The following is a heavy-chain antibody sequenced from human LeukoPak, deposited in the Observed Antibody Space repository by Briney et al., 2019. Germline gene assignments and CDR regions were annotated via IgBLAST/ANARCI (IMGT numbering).Heavy chain of an antibody. CDR1: GFTFSSYW. Sequence: GGSLRLSCAASGFTFSSYWMSWVRQAPGEGLEWVSVISGSGGSTYYADSVKGRFTVSRDNSKNTLYLQMNSLRAEDAAVYYCAKKIHYGDYDYYYGMDVWGRGTTVTVSS. CDR2: ISGSGGST. D-gene: IGHD4-17*01. CDR3: AKKIHYGDYDYYYGMDV. V-gene: IGHV3-23*01. J-gene: IGHJ6*02.